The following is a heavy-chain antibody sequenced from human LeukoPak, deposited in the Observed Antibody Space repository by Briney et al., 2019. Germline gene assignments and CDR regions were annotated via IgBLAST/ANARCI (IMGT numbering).Heavy chain of an antibody. J-gene: IGHJ4*02. CDR2: VNPNSGVT. D-gene: IGHD3-22*01. CDR1: GYTFTGYY. V-gene: IGHV1-2*02. CDR3: ARVSQEYYYDSSGPFGY. Sequence: GASVKVSCKASGYTFTGYYMHWVRQAPGQGLEWMGWVNPNSGVTNSAQKFQGRVTMTRDTSISTAYMELSRLRSDDTAVYYCARVSQEYYYDSSGPFGYWGQGTLVTVSS.